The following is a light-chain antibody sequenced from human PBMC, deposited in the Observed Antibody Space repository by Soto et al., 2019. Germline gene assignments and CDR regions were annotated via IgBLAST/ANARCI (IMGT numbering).Light chain of an antibody. V-gene: IGKV1-13*02. Sequence: ALQWTQSPSSLSASVGDRVTITCRASQGISSALAWYQQKPWKAPKLLIYDASSLESGVPSRFSGSGSGTDFTLTISILQPAHVAPYCCHPLNSSPLTFGGGTKLEIK. CDR1: QGISSA. J-gene: IGKJ4*01. CDR2: DAS. CDR3: HPLNSSPLT.